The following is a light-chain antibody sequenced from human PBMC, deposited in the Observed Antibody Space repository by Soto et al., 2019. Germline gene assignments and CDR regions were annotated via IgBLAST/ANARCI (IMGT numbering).Light chain of an antibody. CDR2: GAS. CDR3: QQYNSWPPIT. V-gene: IGKV3-15*01. CDR1: ESVSSN. Sequence: EVVMTQSPATLSVSPGERATLSCRACESVSSNLAWYQQRPGQAPRLVIYGASTRATGIPARFSGGGSGTEFTLTISSLQSEVFAFYYCQQYNSWPPITFGQGTRREIK. J-gene: IGKJ5*01.